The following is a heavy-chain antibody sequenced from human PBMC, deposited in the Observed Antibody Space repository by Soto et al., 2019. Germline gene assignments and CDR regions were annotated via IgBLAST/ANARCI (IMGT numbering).Heavy chain of an antibody. Sequence: GGSLRLSCAASGFTFSDYWMNWVRQAPGKGLEWVASIKYDGAEKTYVDSVKGRFTISRDNPKNSVYLQMASLRAEDTAVYYCARDGVAPGLYFDHWGQGTPVTVPS. J-gene: IGHJ4*02. D-gene: IGHD3-10*01. CDR1: GFTFSDYW. V-gene: IGHV3-7*05. CDR2: IKYDGAEK. CDR3: ARDGVAPGLYFDH.